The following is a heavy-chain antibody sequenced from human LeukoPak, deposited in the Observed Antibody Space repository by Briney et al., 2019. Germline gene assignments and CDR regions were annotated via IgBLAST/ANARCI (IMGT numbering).Heavy chain of an antibody. J-gene: IGHJ5*02. D-gene: IGHD2/OR15-2a*01. Sequence: GGSLKLSCAASGFTFSGSAMHWVRQASGKGLEWVGRIRSKANSYATAYAASVKGRFTISRDDSKNTAYLQMNSLKTEDTAVYYRTGSIEGWFDPWGQGTLVTVSS. CDR1: GFTFSGSA. V-gene: IGHV3-73*01. CDR2: IRSKANSYAT. CDR3: TGSIEGWFDP.